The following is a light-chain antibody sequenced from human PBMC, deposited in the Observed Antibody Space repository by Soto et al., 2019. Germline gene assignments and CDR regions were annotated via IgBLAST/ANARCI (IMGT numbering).Light chain of an antibody. V-gene: IGKV1-5*03. Sequence: DIQMTQSPSTLSASVGDRVTITCRASQSVTNWLAWYQQKPGKPPKVLIYQASNLQSGVPSRFRGSGSGTEFTLTIDSLQPDDLATYYCQQYNTFSPYTFGQGTRLEIK. CDR2: QAS. CDR3: QQYNTFSPYT. J-gene: IGKJ2*01. CDR1: QSVTNW.